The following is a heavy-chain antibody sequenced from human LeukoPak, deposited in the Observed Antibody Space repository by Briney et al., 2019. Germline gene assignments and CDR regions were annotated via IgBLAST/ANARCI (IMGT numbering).Heavy chain of an antibody. V-gene: IGHV3-30*03. D-gene: IGHD3-10*01. J-gene: IGHJ4*02. CDR2: ISYDGSNK. CDR1: GFTFSSYG. CDR3: ASLKFGEFDY. Sequence: PRRSLRLSCAASGFTFSSYGMHWVRQAPGKGLEWVAVISYDGSNKYYADSVKGRFTISRDNSKNTLYLQMNSLRAEDTAVYYCASLKFGEFDYWGQGTLVTVSS.